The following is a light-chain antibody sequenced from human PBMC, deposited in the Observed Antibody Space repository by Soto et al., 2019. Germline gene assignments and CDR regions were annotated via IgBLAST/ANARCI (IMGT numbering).Light chain of an antibody. Sequence: EIVLTQSPGTLSLSPGERATLSCRASQSVSSSYLAWYQQKPGQAPRLLFYGASSRATGIPDRFSGSGSGTDFTLTSSRLEPEDFAVYYCQQYGSSPRAFGQGTKVEIK. J-gene: IGKJ1*01. V-gene: IGKV3-20*01. CDR3: QQYGSSPRA. CDR2: GAS. CDR1: QSVSSSY.